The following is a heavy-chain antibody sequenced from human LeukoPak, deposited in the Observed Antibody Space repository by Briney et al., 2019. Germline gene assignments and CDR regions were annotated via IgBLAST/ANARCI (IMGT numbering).Heavy chain of an antibody. Sequence: PGGSLRLSCAASGFTFSSYSMNWVRQAPGKGLEWVSSISSSSSYIYYADSVKGRFTISRDNAKNSLYLQMNSLRAEDTAVYYCARDHALAAAAFFDYWGQGTLVTVSS. J-gene: IGHJ4*02. CDR1: GFTFSSYS. V-gene: IGHV3-21*01. CDR2: ISSSSSYI. CDR3: ARDHALAAAAFFDY. D-gene: IGHD6-13*01.